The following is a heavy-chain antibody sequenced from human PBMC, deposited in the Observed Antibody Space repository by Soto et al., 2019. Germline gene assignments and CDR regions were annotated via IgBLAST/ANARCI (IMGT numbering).Heavy chain of an antibody. CDR2: FIPIFGAA. V-gene: IGHV1-69*12. Sequence: QVQLVQSGAEVKKPGSSVKVSCKASGGTFSSYAISWVRQAPGQGLEWMGGFIPIFGAADYAQNFQGRVTIAADESTSTADMELSSLRSEDTAVYCCASPRDNYYYNGMDVWGQGTTVTVSS. CDR3: ASPRDNYYYNGMDV. J-gene: IGHJ6*02. CDR1: GGTFSSYA. D-gene: IGHD3-10*01.